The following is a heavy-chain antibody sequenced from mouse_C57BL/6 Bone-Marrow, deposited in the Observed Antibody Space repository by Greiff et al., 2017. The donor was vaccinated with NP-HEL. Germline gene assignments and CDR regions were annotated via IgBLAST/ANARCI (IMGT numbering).Heavy chain of an antibody. V-gene: IGHV1-64*01. D-gene: IGHD1-1*01. Sequence: QVQLQQPGAELVKPGASVKLSCKASGYTFTSYWMHWVKQRPGQGLEWIGMIHPNSGSTNYNEKFKSKATLTVDKSSSTAYMQLSSLTSEDSAVYYCALTTVVPHWYFDVWGTGTTVTVSS. CDR2: IHPNSGST. CDR1: GYTFTSYW. CDR3: ALTTVVPHWYFDV. J-gene: IGHJ1*03.